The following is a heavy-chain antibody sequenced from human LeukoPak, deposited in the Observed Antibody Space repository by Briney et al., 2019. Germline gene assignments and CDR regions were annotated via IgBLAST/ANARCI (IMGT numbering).Heavy chain of an antibody. V-gene: IGHV3-74*01. CDR3: TRKGSQWDFLVDY. J-gene: IGHJ4*02. D-gene: IGHD2/OR15-2a*01. Sequence: GGSLRLSCAASGFTFSSYWMHWVRQAPGKGLVWVSRINSDGSSTSYADSVKGRFTISRDNAKNTLYLQMNSLRAEDTAVYYCTRKGSQWDFLVDYWGQGTRVAVSP. CDR2: INSDGSST. CDR1: GFTFSSYW.